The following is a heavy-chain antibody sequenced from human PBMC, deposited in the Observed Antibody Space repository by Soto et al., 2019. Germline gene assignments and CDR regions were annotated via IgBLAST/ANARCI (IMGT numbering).Heavy chain of an antibody. D-gene: IGHD6-13*01. Sequence: GGSLRLFCAASGFTFSSYAMGWVRQAPGKGLEWVSAISGSGGSTYYADSVKGRFTISRDNSKNTLYLQMNSLRAEDTAVYYCAKDQGYSSSWYDYWGQGTLVTVSS. CDR2: ISGSGGST. V-gene: IGHV3-23*01. CDR1: GFTFSSYA. CDR3: AKDQGYSSSWYDY. J-gene: IGHJ4*02.